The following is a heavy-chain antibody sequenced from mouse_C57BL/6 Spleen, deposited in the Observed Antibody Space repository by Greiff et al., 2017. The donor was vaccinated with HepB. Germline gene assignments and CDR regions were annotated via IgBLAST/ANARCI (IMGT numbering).Heavy chain of an antibody. Sequence: VQLQQSGPELVKPGASVKISCKASGYAFSSSWMNWVKQRPGKGLEWIGRIYPGDGDTNYNGKFKGKATLTADKSSSTAYMQLSSLTSEDSAVYSCARFGYDYAMDYWGQGTSVTVSS. CDR2: IYPGDGDT. CDR1: GYAFSSSW. D-gene: IGHD1-2*01. V-gene: IGHV1-82*01. J-gene: IGHJ4*01. CDR3: ARFGYDYAMDY.